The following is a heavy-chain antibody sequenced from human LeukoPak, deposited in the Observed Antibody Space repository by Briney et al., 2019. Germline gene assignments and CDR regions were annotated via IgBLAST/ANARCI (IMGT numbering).Heavy chain of an antibody. CDR3: ARAPETTVIPLGYYYYYMDV. Sequence: PSETLSLTCTVSGGSISSSTYYWGWIRQPPGKGLEWIGYIYYSGSTNYNPSLKSRVTISVDTSKNQFSLKLSSVTAADTAVYYCARAPETTVIPLGYYYYYMDVWGKGTTVTVSS. CDR1: GGSISSSTYY. D-gene: IGHD4-11*01. V-gene: IGHV4-61*05. J-gene: IGHJ6*03. CDR2: IYYSGST.